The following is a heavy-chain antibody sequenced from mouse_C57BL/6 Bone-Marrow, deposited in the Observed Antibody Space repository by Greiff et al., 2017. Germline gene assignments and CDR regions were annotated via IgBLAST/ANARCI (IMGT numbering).Heavy chain of an antibody. CDR2: INSDGGST. CDR1: EYEFPSHD. CDR3: ARRGDYDWFAY. Sequence: EVHLVESGGGLVQPGESLKLSCESNEYEFPSHDMSWVRQTPEKRLELVAAINSDGGSTYYPDNMERRFIISRDNPKKTLYLQMSSLRSEDTAVYYGARRGDYDWFAYWGQGTLVTVAA. J-gene: IGHJ3*01. D-gene: IGHD2-4*01. V-gene: IGHV5-2*01.